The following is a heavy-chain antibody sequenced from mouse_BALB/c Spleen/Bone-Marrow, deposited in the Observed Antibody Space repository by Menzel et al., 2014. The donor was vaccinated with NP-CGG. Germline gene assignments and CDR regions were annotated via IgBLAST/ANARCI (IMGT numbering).Heavy chain of an antibody. D-gene: IGHD4-1*01. CDR2: INYDGSN. CDR3: ARAFWGYFDY. V-gene: IGHV3-6*02. CDR1: GYSITSGYY. J-gene: IGHJ2*01. Sequence: EVKLMESGPGLVKPSQSLSLTCSVTGYSITSGYYWNWIRQFPGNKLEWMGYINYDGSNKHNPSLNNRISITRDPSKNQFFLKLNSVTTEDTATYYCARAFWGYFDYWGQGTTLAVSS.